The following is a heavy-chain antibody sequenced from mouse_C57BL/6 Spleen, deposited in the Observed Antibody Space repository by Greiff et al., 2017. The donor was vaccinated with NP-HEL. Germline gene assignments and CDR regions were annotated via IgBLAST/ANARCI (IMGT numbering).Heavy chain of an antibody. J-gene: IGHJ2*01. Sequence: QVQLQQPGAELVMPGASVKLSCKASGYTFTSYWMHWVKQRPGQGLEWIGEIDPSDSYTNYNQKFKGKSTLTVDKSSSTAYMQLSSLTSEDSAVYYCARTSSGYGFDYWGQGTTLTVSS. V-gene: IGHV1-69*01. CDR1: GYTFTSYW. CDR3: ARTSSGYGFDY. CDR2: IDPSDSYT. D-gene: IGHD3-2*02.